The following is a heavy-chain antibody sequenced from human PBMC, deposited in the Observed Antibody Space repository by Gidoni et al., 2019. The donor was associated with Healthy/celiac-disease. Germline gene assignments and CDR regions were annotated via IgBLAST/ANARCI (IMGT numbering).Heavy chain of an antibody. CDR2: ISIRSSYI. V-gene: IGHV3-21*01. Sequence: EVQLVESGGGLVKPGGSLRLSCAASGFTFSSYSMNWVRQAPGKGLGVVSSISIRSSYIYYADSVKGRFTISRDNANTSLYLQMNSLRAEDTAGYYGARAFSGGGEKAKKHYGDSSSHWGQGTLVTVSS. CDR1: GFTFSSYS. D-gene: IGHD4-17*01. CDR3: ARAFSGGGEKAKKHYGDSSSH. J-gene: IGHJ4*02.